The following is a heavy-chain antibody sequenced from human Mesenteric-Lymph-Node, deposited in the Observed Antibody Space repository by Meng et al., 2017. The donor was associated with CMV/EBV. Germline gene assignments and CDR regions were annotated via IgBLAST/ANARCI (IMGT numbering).Heavy chain of an antibody. CDR2: VHHSGTT. CDR1: GESTSNSTYR. V-gene: IGHV4-39*01. Sequence: QERGPGPVKASGTLSPFRLVLGESTSNSTYRLTWNRQAPGKGREGIGRVHHSGTTYYNPSLKGRLTISVDTSANLFSLRLTTVTAADTATYYCARRGNYDSDYSEYWGQGTLVTVSS. J-gene: IGHJ4*02. D-gene: IGHD3-22*01. CDR3: ARRGNYDSDYSEY.